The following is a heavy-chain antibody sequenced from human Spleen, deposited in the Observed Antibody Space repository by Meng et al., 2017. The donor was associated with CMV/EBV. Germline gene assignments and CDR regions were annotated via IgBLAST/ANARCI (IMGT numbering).Heavy chain of an antibody. J-gene: IGHJ5*02. CDR2: IDHSGNS. D-gene: IGHD5-18*01. V-gene: IGHV4/OR15-8*02. CDR1: GASITTTKW. Sequence: ESLKISCAVSGASITTTKWWTWVRQPPGKGLQWVGEIDHSGNSNSNPSLQSRLTLSLDTSKNHLSLTMTSVTAEDTAIYYCARVREHTSLGNYWFDPWGQGTLVTVSS. CDR3: ARVREHTSLGNYWFDP.